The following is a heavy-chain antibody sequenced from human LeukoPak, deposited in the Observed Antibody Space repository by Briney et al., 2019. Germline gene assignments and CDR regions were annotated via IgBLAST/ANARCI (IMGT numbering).Heavy chain of an antibody. CDR3: ATQPRSRDGFNNEYYGMDV. J-gene: IGHJ6*02. D-gene: IGHD5-24*01. V-gene: IGHV4-59*01. CDR2: IYYSGST. CDR1: GASINSYY. Sequence: SETLSLTCTVSGASINSYYWSWMRQPPGKGLEWIGYIYYSGSTNYNPSLKSRVSISVDTSKNQFSLKLSSVTAADTAVYYCATQPRSRDGFNNEYYGMDVWGQGTTVTVSS.